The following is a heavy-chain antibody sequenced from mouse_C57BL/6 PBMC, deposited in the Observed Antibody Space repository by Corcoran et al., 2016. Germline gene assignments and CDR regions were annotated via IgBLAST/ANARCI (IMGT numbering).Heavy chain of an antibody. CDR1: GYTFTDYY. V-gene: IGHV1-26*01. CDR3: ARDGGQIRLQALFDY. CDR2: INPNNGGT. Sequence: EVQLQQSGPELVKPGASVKISCKASGYTFTDYYMNWVKQSHGKSLEWIGDINPNNGGTSYNQKFKGKATLTVAKSSSTAYMELRSLTSEDSAVYYCARDGGQIRLQALFDYWGQGTTLTVSS. D-gene: IGHD3-2*02. J-gene: IGHJ2*01.